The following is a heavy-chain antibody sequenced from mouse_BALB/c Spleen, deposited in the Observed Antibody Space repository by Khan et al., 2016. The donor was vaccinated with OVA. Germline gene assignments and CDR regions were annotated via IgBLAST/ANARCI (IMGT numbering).Heavy chain of an antibody. CDR1: GFSLTTYG. CDR3: ARRRLIRSYWYFDV. Sequence: VQLVESGPGLVQPSQSLSITCTVSGFSLTTYGVHWVRQSPGKGLEWLGLIWSGGRTDFNAAFIPRMSISMDNSKSQVFLKMNSLQANDSAIYYCARRRLIRSYWYFDVWGAGTPVTVSS. J-gene: IGHJ1*01. V-gene: IGHV2-2*02. CDR2: IWSGGRT. D-gene: IGHD2-2*01.